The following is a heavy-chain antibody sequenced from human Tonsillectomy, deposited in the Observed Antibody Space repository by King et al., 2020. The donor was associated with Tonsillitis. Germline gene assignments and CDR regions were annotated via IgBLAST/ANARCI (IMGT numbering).Heavy chain of an antibody. Sequence: QLQESGPGLVKPSETLSLTCTVSGGSISSYYWSWIRQPAGKGLEWIGRIYTSGSTNYNPSLKSRVTMSVATSKNQFSLKLSSVTAADTAVYYCARVTGYSGSYYGEFDYWGQGTLVTVSS. CDR1: GGSISSYY. CDR3: ARVTGYSGSYYGEFDY. CDR2: IYTSGST. J-gene: IGHJ4*02. V-gene: IGHV4-4*07. D-gene: IGHD1-26*01.